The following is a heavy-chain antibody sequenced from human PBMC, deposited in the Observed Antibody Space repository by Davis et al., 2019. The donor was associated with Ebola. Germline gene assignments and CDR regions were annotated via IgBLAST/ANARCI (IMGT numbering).Heavy chain of an antibody. CDR1: GYTFTGYY. CDR3: ARGRSAAGTPDSDY. CDR2: INPNSGGT. V-gene: IGHV1-2*06. J-gene: IGHJ4*02. Sequence: ASVKVSCKASGYTFTGYYMHWVRQAPGQGLEWMGRINPNSGGTNYAQKFQGRVTMTRDTSISTAYMELSRLRSDDTAVYYCARGRSAAGTPDSDYWGQGTLVTVSS. D-gene: IGHD6-13*01.